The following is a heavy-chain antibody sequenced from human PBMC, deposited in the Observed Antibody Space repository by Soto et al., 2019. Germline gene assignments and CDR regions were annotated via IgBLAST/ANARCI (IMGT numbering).Heavy chain of an antibody. D-gene: IGHD2-15*01. Sequence: GVSLRLSCAASGFSVGSYALSWVRQSPGKGLEWVPTISGSDGKTFYADSVKGRFSISRDTSQSALYLQMNSLRADDTAMYYCARWSYLDSWRQGIRVT. CDR2: ISGSDGKT. CDR1: GFSVGSYA. CDR3: ARWSYLDS. J-gene: IGHJ4*02. V-gene: IGHV3-23*01.